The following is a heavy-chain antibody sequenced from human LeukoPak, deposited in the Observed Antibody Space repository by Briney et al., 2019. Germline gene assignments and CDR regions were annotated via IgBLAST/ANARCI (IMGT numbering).Heavy chain of an antibody. CDR3: ARASDGSGPFDY. CDR1: GTSISRYY. V-gene: IGHV4-59*07. CDR2: MFYSGGT. D-gene: IGHD3-10*01. Sequence: SDTLSLTCTVSGTSISRYYWSWIRQPPGKGLEWIGYMFYSGGTNYNPYLKSRLTASLDTSNNALSLQLTSVTAADTAVYYCARASDGSGPFDYWGQGTLVTVSS. J-gene: IGHJ4*02.